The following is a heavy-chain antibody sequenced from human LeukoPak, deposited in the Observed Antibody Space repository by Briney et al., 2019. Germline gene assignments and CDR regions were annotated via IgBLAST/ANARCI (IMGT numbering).Heavy chain of an antibody. CDR2: SNTGNDNT. CDR3: ARDRDGYFDY. V-gene: IGHV1-3*02. J-gene: IGHJ4*02. D-gene: IGHD5-24*01. Sequence: ASVKVSCKASGYTFSSYAMHWARQAPGQRLEWMGWSNTGNDNTKYSQEFQGRVTLTRDTSASTAYMELSSLRSEDMAVYYCARDRDGYFDYWGQGTLVTVSS. CDR1: GYTFSSYA.